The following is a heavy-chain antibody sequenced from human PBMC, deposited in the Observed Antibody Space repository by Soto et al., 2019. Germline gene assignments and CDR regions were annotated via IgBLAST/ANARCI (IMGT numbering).Heavy chain of an antibody. CDR2: IFHSGST. J-gene: IGHJ6*02. CDR1: GGTMNITKW. D-gene: IGHD4-17*01. CDR3: ARDDGEGDYYYYGMDV. Sequence: SDTLSLTCAVCGGTMNITKWWSWVRQPPGKGLEWIGEIFHSGSTNYNPSLKSRVTISVDKSKNQFSLKLSSVTAADTAVYYCARDDGEGDYYYYGMDVWGQGTTVTVSS. V-gene: IGHV4-4*02.